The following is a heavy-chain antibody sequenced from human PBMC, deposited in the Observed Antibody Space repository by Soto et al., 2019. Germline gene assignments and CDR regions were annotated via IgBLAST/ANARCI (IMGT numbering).Heavy chain of an antibody. CDR3: ARDLLDYYGSGSYWYSYYFDY. V-gene: IGHV1-69*13. J-gene: IGHJ4*02. D-gene: IGHD3-10*01. CDR1: GGTFSSYA. Sequence: SVKVSCKASGGTFSSYAISWVRQAPGQGLEWMGGIIPIFGTANYAQKFQGRVTITADESTSTAYMELSSLRSEDTAVYYCARDLLDYYGSGSYWYSYYFDYWGQGTLVTVSS. CDR2: IIPIFGTA.